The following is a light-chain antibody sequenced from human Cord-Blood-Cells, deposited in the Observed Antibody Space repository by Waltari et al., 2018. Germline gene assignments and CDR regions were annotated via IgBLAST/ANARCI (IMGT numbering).Light chain of an antibody. CDR2: EGS. J-gene: IGLJ2*01. V-gene: IGLV2-23*03. CDR3: CSYAGSSTFVV. Sequence: QSALTQPPSVSGSPGKSITLPCPGTSSHVGCYNLVSWYQPHPGKAPELMIYEGSKRPSGVSNRFACSKAGNTASLTVSGLQAEDEADYYGCSYAGSSTFVVFGGGTKLTVL. CDR1: SSHVGCYNL.